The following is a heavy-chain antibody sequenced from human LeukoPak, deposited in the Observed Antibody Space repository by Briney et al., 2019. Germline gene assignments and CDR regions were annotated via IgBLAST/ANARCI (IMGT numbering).Heavy chain of an antibody. D-gene: IGHD5-18*01. CDR3: ARGWGKRGYSYGYYFDY. CDR2: INHSGST. J-gene: IGHJ4*02. CDR1: GGSFSGYY. V-gene: IGHV4-34*01. Sequence: SETLSLTCAVYGGSFSGYYWSWIRQPPGKGLEWIGEINHSGSTNYNPSLKSRVTISVDTSKNQFSLKLSSVTAADTAVCYCARGWGKRGYSYGYYFDYWGQGTLVTVSS.